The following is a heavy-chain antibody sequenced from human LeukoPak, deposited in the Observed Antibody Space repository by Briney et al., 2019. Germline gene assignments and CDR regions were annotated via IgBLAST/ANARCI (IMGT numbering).Heavy chain of an antibody. J-gene: IGHJ3*02. CDR3: ARGSGPDAFDI. CDR1: GFTFSSHD. Sequence: GGSLRLSCAASGFTFSSHDMHWVRQATGKGLEWVSAIGTAGDTYYPGSVKGRFTISRENAKNSLYLQMNSLRAGDTAVYYCARGSGPDAFDIWGQGTMVTVSS. V-gene: IGHV3-13*01. D-gene: IGHD2-15*01. CDR2: IGTAGDT.